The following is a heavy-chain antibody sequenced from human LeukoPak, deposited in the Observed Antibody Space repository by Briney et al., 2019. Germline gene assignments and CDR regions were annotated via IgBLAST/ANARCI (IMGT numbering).Heavy chain of an antibody. V-gene: IGHV3-23*01. D-gene: IGHD3-22*01. CDR2: IGASGGGT. J-gene: IGHJ4*02. Sequence: PGGSLRLSCAVSGITLSNYGMSWVRQAPGKGLEWVAGIGASGGGTNYADSVKGRFTISRDNPKSTLYLQMNSLRAEDTAVYFCAKRGVVIRVILVGFHKEAYYFDSWGQGALVTVSS. CDR3: AKRGVVIRVILVGFHKEAYYFDS. CDR1: GITLSNYG.